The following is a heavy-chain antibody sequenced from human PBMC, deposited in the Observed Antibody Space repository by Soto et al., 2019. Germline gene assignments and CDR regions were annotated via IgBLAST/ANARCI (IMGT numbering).Heavy chain of an antibody. Sequence: EVQLVESGGGLVQPGGSLRLSCAASGFTFSDDSMNWVRQAPGKGLEWVSYIRSDGNAQYYVDSVKGRFTISRDNAKNSVFLHMNSLRDEDTAVYYCARGIQLWVGRGFDYWGQGTLVTVSS. V-gene: IGHV3-48*02. D-gene: IGHD5-18*01. J-gene: IGHJ4*02. CDR2: IRSDGNAQ. CDR3: ARGIQLWVGRGFDY. CDR1: GFTFSDDS.